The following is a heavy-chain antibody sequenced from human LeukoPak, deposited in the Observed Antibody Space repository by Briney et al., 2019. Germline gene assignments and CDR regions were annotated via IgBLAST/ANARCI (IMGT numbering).Heavy chain of an antibody. D-gene: IGHD3-3*01. CDR2: IIPIFGTA. Sequence: ASVKVSCKASGGTFSSYAISWVRQAPGQGLEWMGGIIPIFGTANYAQKFQGRVTITADESTSTAYMELSSLRSEDTAVYYCARIDYDFWSGYYMGYYFDYWGQGTLVTVSS. J-gene: IGHJ4*02. V-gene: IGHV1-69*13. CDR3: ARIDYDFWSGYYMGYYFDY. CDR1: GGTFSSYA.